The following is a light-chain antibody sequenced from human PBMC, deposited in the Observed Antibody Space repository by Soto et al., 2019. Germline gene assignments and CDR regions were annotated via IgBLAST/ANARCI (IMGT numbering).Light chain of an antibody. V-gene: IGKV1-39*01. Sequence: DIQMAQSPSSLSASVGDRVTITCRASQPISKYLNWYRHKPGQAPKLLIYSTSTLESGVPSRFSGSGSGTDFTLTVSSLQPEDFATYYCQQLNSYPLTFGGGTKVDIK. CDR3: QQLNSYPLT. J-gene: IGKJ4*01. CDR1: QPISKY. CDR2: STS.